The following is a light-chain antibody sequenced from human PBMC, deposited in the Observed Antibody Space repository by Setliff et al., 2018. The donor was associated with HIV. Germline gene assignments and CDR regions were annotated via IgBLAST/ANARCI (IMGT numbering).Light chain of an antibody. Sequence: QSVLTQPPSVSAAPGQRVTVSCSANGSHFGADSISWYQQSPGTAPPFLIDVNHQRPSGIPDRFSASTSGTSTTLTITGLQSGDEADYYCGAWDDTLNVYVFGAGTKVTVL. J-gene: IGLJ1*01. V-gene: IGLV1-51*01. CDR3: GAWDDTLNVYV. CDR2: VNH. CDR1: GSHFGADS.